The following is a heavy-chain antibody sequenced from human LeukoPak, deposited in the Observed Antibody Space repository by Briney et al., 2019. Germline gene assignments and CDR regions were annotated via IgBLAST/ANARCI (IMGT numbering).Heavy chain of an antibody. Sequence: ASVKVSCKASGYTFTSYGISWVRQAPGQGLEWMGWINPNSGGTNYAQKFQGRVTLTRDMSTSTDYLELSSLRSEDTAVYYCARDNSVRDEAWWFYPWGQGTLVTVSS. D-gene: IGHD5-24*01. V-gene: IGHV1-18*01. CDR1: GYTFTSYG. CDR3: ARDNSVRDEAWWFYP. J-gene: IGHJ5*02. CDR2: INPNSGGT.